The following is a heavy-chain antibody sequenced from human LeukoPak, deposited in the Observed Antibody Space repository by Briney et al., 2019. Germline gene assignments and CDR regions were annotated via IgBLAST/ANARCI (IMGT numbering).Heavy chain of an antibody. V-gene: IGHV3-33*01. CDR1: GFTFSSYG. CDR3: ARDHGDYSGKDY. Sequence: PGGALRLSCAAPGFTFSSYGMHWVRQAPGKGLEWVAVTWYDGSNKYYADAVKGRFTISRDNSKNTLYLQMNSLRAEDTAVYFCARDHGDYSGKDYWGQGTLVTVSS. D-gene: IGHD4-17*01. CDR2: TWYDGSNK. J-gene: IGHJ4*02.